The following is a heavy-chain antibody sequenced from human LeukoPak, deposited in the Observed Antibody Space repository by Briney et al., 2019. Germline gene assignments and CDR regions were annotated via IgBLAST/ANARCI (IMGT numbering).Heavy chain of an antibody. J-gene: IGHJ6*03. Sequence: SETLSLTCSVSGGSISSSAYYWGWIRQPPGKGLEWIGNIYYSGSTYYNPSLKSRVTISVDTSKNQFSLKLSSVTAADTAVYYCARDPYYMDVWGKGTTVTVSS. CDR2: IYYSGST. CDR1: GGSISSSAYY. CDR3: ARDPYYMDV. V-gene: IGHV4-39*07.